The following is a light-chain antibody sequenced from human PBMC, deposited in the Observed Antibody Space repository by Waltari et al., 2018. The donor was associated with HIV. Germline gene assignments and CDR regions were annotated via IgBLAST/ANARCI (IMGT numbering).Light chain of an antibody. CDR2: EAS. Sequence: QSALTQPASVSGSPGQSITTSCTGTSSAFGAYIYVSWDQQHSGKATKLMIYEASNRPSGVSDRFSGSKSGNTASLTISGLQAEDEADYYCVSYTSSSTLILGGGTKVTVL. V-gene: IGLV2-14*01. CDR3: VSYTSSSTLI. CDR1: SSAFGAYIY. J-gene: IGLJ2*01.